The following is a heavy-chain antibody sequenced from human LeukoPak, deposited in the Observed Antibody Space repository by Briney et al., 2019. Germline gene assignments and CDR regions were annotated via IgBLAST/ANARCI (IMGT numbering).Heavy chain of an antibody. CDR2: IRSKANSYAT. CDR1: GFTFSGSA. D-gene: IGHD2-21*02. V-gene: IGHV3-73*01. Sequence: PGGSLRLSCAASGFTFSGSAMHWVRQASWKGLEWVGRIRSKANSYATAYAASVKGRFTISRDDSKNTAYLQMNSLKTEDTAVYYCTSAAYCGGDCQGNAFDIWGQGTMVTVSS. J-gene: IGHJ3*02. CDR3: TSAAYCGGDCQGNAFDI.